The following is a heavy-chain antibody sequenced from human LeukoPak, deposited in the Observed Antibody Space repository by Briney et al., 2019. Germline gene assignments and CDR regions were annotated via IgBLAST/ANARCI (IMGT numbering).Heavy chain of an antibody. CDR2: ISSSSSTV. Sequence: GGSLRLSCAASGFTVSSNYMSWVRQALGKGLEWVSYISSSSSTVYYADSVKGRFTISRDNAKNSLYLQMNSLRAEDTAVYYCARTAAATLYYWGQGTLVTVSS. CDR1: GFTVSSNY. D-gene: IGHD2-15*01. CDR3: ARTAAATLYY. V-gene: IGHV3-48*01. J-gene: IGHJ4*02.